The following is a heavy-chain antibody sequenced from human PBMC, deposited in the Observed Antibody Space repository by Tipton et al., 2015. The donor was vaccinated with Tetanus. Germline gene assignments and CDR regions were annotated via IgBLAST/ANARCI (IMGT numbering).Heavy chain of an antibody. CDR2: VYADGDFGCT. CDR3: AGGAGGGSGCCRGGNWFDP. J-gene: IGHJ5*02. V-gene: IGHV4-59*01. D-gene: IGHD2-15*01. Sequence: LRLSCTVSGGSIRSDYWRWIRQPPGKGLEWLGSVYADGDFGCTTYYPSLKSSVTISLDTSKNQLSLKLGSVTAADAAVYYCAGGAGGGSGCCRGGNWFDPWGQGTLVTVSS. CDR1: GGSIRSDY.